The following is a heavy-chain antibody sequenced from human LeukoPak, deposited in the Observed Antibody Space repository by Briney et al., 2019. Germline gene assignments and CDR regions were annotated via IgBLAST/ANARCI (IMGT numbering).Heavy chain of an antibody. CDR3: ARDGWSPDY. J-gene: IGHJ4*02. CDR1: GFTFSSYA. Sequence: PGGSLRLSCAASGFTFSSYAMSWVRQAPGKGLEWVANIKQDGSEKYYVDSVKGRFTISRDNAKNSLYLHMNSLRAEDTAVYYCARDGWSPDYWGQGTLVTVSS. CDR2: IKQDGSEK. V-gene: IGHV3-7*01.